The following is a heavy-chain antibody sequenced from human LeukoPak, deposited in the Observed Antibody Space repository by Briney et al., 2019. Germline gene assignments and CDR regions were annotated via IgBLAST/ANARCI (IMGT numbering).Heavy chain of an antibody. J-gene: IGHJ4*02. CDR2: ISAYNGNT. CDR3: ARDLDGSGSYYTDY. CDR1: AYTFSNYG. D-gene: IGHD3-10*01. V-gene: IGHV1-18*01. Sequence: ASVKVSCKASAYTFSNYGFNWVRQAPGQGLEWMGWISAYNGNTKYAQKLQGRFTMSTDTSTSTAYMELRGLTSDDTAVYYCARDLDGSGSYYTDYWGQGTLVTVSS.